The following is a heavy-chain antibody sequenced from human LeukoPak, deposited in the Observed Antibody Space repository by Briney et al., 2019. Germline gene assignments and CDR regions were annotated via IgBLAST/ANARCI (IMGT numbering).Heavy chain of an antibody. CDR3: ARGLGTYDSSELTWPMISF. CDR1: GYTFTSYE. D-gene: IGHD3-22*01. Sequence: ASVKVSCKASGYTFTSYEINWVRQAPGQGLEWMGWMNPDSGDTAYAQKFQGRITMTRTTSISTAYLDLSGLRSEDTAVYYCARGLGTYDSSELTWPMISFWGQGTLVTVSS. V-gene: IGHV1-8*01. J-gene: IGHJ4*02. CDR2: MNPDSGDT.